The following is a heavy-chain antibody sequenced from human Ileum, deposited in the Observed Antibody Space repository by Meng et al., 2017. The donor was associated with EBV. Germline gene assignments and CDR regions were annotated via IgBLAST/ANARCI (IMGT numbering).Heavy chain of an antibody. CDR2: VYWDDDK. CDR3: AHEEDWRIDY. D-gene: IGHD3/OR15-3a*01. Sequence: QITLKESGPTLVKPTQTLTLTCTFSGFSLSTSGLGVGWIRQPPGKALEWLALVYWDDDKRYSPSLERRLTITKDTSKNQVVLTMTNMDPLDTATYYCAHEEDWRIDYWGQGTLVTVSS. V-gene: IGHV2-5*02. J-gene: IGHJ4*02. CDR1: GFSLSTSGLG.